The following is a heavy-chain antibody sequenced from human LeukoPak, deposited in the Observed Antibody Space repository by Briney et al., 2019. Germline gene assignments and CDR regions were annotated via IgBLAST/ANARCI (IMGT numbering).Heavy chain of an antibody. D-gene: IGHD1-26*01. CDR3: ARQGGIPGGLDP. J-gene: IGHJ5*02. CDR2: IYYSGST. Sequence: SETLSLTCTVSGGSISSSSYCWGWIRQPPGKGLEWIGSIYYSGSTYYNPSLKSRVTISVDTSKNQFSLKLSSVTAADTAVYYCARQGGIPGGLDPWGQGTLVTVST. V-gene: IGHV4-39*01. CDR1: GGSISSSSYC.